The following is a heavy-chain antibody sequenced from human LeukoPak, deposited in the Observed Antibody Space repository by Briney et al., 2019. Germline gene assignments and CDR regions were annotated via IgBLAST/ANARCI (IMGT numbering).Heavy chain of an antibody. J-gene: IGHJ4*02. CDR2: IYYSGST. V-gene: IGHV4-59*01. Sequence: PSETLSLTCTVSGGSISSYYWSWIRQPPGKGLEWIGYIYYSGSTNYNPSLKSRVTISVDTSKSQFSLKLSSVTAADTALYYCARTDYYGSGSYYKHWGQGTLVIVSS. CDR1: GGSISSYY. CDR3: ARTDYYGSGSYYKH. D-gene: IGHD3-10*01.